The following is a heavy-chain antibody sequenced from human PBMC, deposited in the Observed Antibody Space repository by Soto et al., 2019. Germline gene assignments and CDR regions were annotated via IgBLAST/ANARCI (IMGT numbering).Heavy chain of an antibody. J-gene: IGHJ3*02. CDR1: GGSFSGYY. V-gene: IGHV4-34*01. Sequence: QVQLQQWGAGLLKPSETLSLTCAVYGGSFSGYYWSWIRQPPGKGLEWIGEIYHSGSTNYNPSLKSRVTXXVXTXXNQCSLKLNSVTAADTAVYYCARVSGSFPGDAFDIWGQGTMVTVSS. D-gene: IGHD1-26*01. CDR3: ARVSGSFPGDAFDI. CDR2: IYHSGST.